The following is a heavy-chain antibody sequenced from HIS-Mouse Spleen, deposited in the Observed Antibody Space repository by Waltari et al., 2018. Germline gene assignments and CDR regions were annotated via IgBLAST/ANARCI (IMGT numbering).Heavy chain of an antibody. CDR2: IYYSGST. Sequence: QLQLQESCPGLVKPSETLSLTCTVSGGSISSISYYWGWVRQPPGKGLEWIGSIYYSGSTYYNPSLKSRVTISVDTSKNQFSLKLSSVTAADTAVYYCAREIPYSSSWYDWYFDLWGRGTLVTVSS. J-gene: IGHJ2*01. CDR3: AREIPYSSSWYDWYFDL. D-gene: IGHD6-13*01. CDR1: GGSISSISYY. V-gene: IGHV4-39*07.